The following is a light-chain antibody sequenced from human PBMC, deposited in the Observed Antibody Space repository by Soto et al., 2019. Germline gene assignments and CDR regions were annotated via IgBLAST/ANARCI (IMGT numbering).Light chain of an antibody. CDR2: EVS. Sequence: QSALTQPASVSGSPGQSITISCTGTSSDVGSYNYVSWYQQHPGTAPKLMIYEVSERPSGISSRFSGSKSGNTASLTISGLQTEDEADYYCNSYTSSSTLFGTGTKLTVL. V-gene: IGLV2-14*01. CDR1: SSDVGSYNY. J-gene: IGLJ1*01. CDR3: NSYTSSSTL.